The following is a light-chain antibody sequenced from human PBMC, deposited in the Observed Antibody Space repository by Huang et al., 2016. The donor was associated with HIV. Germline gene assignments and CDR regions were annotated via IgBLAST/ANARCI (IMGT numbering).Light chain of an antibody. CDR1: QSIGTY. CDR2: DAS. CDR3: QQRSKWPLT. V-gene: IGKV3-11*01. Sequence: EIVLTQSPVTLSLSPGDRATLSCRASQSIGTYLAWYQQKSCQAPRLLIYDASNMAAGVPARFSASGSGTDFTLTIDSLDPDDFAVYHCQQRSKWPLTFGGGTKVEMK. J-gene: IGKJ4*01.